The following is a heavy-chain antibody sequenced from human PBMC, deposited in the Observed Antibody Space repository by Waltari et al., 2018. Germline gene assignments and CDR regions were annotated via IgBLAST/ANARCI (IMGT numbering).Heavy chain of an antibody. V-gene: IGHV4-39*02. Sequence: QLQLQESGPGLVKPSETLSLTCTVSGGSISSSSYYWGWIRQPPGKGLEWLGSIYYSGSTYYNPSLKSRVTISVDTSKNQFSLKLSSVTAADTAVYYCARDSTVTTLGIDIWGQGTMVTVSS. D-gene: IGHD4-17*01. CDR3: ARDSTVTTLGIDI. CDR1: GGSISSSSYY. CDR2: IYYSGST. J-gene: IGHJ3*02.